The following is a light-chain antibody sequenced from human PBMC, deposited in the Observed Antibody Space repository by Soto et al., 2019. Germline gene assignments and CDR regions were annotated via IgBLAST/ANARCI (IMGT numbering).Light chain of an antibody. CDR1: QSVNSNF. CDR3: QQYSSSPFT. V-gene: IGKV3-20*01. Sequence: EIVLTQSPGTLSLSPGERATLSCRASQSVNSNFLGWYQQKPGQPPRLLIYGASSRATGIPDRLSGSGSGTDFTLIISRLEPDDFAVYYCQQYSSSPFTFGPGTKVD. J-gene: IGKJ3*01. CDR2: GAS.